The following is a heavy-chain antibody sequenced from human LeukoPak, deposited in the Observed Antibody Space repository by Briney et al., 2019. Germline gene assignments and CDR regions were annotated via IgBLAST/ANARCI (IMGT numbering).Heavy chain of an antibody. V-gene: IGHV3-30*02. CDR2: IRYDGSNK. CDR1: GFTFSSYG. J-gene: IGHJ4*02. D-gene: IGHD2-8*01. Sequence: GGSLRLSCAASGFTFSSYGMHWVRQAPGKGLEWVAFIRYDGSNKYYADSVKGRFTISRDNSKNTLYLQMNSLRAEDTAVYYCAKDPDCTSGVCYTFFDYWGQGTLVTVSS. CDR3: AKDPDCTSGVCYTFFDY.